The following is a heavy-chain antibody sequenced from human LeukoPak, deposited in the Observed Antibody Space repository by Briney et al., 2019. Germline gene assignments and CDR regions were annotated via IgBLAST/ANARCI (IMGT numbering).Heavy chain of an antibody. CDR2: ISSSSSYI. V-gene: IGHV3-21*01. D-gene: IGHD3-10*01. CDR3: ARDTMVRGVIGY. Sequence: GGSLRLSCAASGFTFSSYSMNWVRQAPGKGLEWVSSISSSSSYIYYADSVKGRFTISRDNAKNSLYLQMNSLRAEDTAVYYCARDTMVRGVIGYWGQGTLVTVSS. J-gene: IGHJ4*02. CDR1: GFTFSSYS.